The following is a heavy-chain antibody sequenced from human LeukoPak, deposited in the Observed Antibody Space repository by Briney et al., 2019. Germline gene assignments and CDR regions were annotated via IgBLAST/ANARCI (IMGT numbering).Heavy chain of an antibody. Sequence: PGGSLRLSCAASGFTLSSYAMSWVRQAPGKGLEWVSSISASGGSTNYADSVKGRFTISRDNSKNTLYLQMNSLRAEDTAVYYCARDLDYPDAFDIWGQGTMVTVSS. CDR2: ISASGGST. D-gene: IGHD3/OR15-3a*01. CDR3: ARDLDYPDAFDI. V-gene: IGHV3-23*01. CDR1: GFTLSSYA. J-gene: IGHJ3*02.